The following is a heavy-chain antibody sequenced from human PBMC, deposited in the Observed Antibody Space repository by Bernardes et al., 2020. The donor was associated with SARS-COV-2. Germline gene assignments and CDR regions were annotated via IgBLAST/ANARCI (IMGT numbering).Heavy chain of an antibody. V-gene: IGHV2-70*01. Sequence: SGPSPLKPPQTLTLTCTFSWFSLSPSGMCVSWIRQPPGKALEWLALIDWDDDKYYSTSLKTRLTISKDTSKNQVVLTMTNMDPVDTATYYCARIHSSRSHYYDIGFDYWGQGTTVTVSS. CDR3: ARIHSSRSHYYDIGFDY. J-gene: IGHJ4*03. CDR2: IDWDDDK. D-gene: IGHD3-22*01. CDR1: WFSLSPSGMC.